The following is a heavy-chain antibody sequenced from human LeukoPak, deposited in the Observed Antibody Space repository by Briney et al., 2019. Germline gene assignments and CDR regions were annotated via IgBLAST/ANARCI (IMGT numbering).Heavy chain of an antibody. Sequence: AGGSLRLSCAASGFTFSSHAMSWVRQAPGKGLEWVSAISGSGGSTYYADSVKGRFTISRDNYKNTLYLQMNSLRAEDTAVYYCAKVMTTKPEYFQHWGQGTLVTVSS. D-gene: IGHD4-17*01. CDR3: AKVMTTKPEYFQH. V-gene: IGHV3-23*01. CDR1: GFTFSSHA. CDR2: ISGSGGST. J-gene: IGHJ1*01.